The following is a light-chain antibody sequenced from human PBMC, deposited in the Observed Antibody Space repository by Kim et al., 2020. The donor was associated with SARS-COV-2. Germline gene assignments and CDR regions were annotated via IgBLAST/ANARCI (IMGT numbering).Light chain of an antibody. CDR3: SSYTSSSTWV. V-gene: IGLV2-14*03. CDR1: DSDVGDYNY. CDR2: DVS. J-gene: IGLJ3*02. Sequence: GQSFTISCTGTDSDVGDYNYVSWYQQHPGKAPKLMIYDVSQRPSGVANRFSGSKSGNTASLAISGLQAEDEAAYYCSSYTSSSTWVFGGGTQLTVL.